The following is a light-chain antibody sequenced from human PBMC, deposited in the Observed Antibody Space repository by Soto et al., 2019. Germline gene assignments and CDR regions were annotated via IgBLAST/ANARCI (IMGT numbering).Light chain of an antibody. CDR1: QSVSSSY. V-gene: IGKV3D-15*01. CDR3: QQYNNWPPWT. J-gene: IGKJ1*01. CDR2: GAS. Sequence: EIVLTQSPGTLSVSPGERASLSCGSSQSVSSSYLAWYQQKPGQAPRLLIYGASTRATGIPARFSGSGSGTEFTLTISSLQSEDFAVYYCQQYNNWPPWTFGQGTKV.